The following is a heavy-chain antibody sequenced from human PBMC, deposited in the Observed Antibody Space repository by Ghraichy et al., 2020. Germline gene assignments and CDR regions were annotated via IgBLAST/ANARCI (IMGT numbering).Heavy chain of an antibody. D-gene: IGHD6-19*01. J-gene: IGHJ3*01. CDR3: ARDGLYGGVWYDDFDV. CDR2: VYGDGSRI. V-gene: IGHV3-74*01. Sequence: GGSLRLSCVASGFTFSRYLMHWVRQAPGKGLVWVSRVYGDGSRICYADSVQGRFTISRDNTQNSLYLQMNCLRVEDTAVYYCARDGLYGGVWYDDFDVWGQGKMVTVSS. CDR1: GFTFSRYL.